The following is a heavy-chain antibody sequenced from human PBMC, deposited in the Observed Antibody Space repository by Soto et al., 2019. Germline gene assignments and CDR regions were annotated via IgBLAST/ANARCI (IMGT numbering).Heavy chain of an antibody. CDR3: ARDQTIFGVVTNYYYYGMYV. CDR1: GGTFSSYA. V-gene: IGHV1-46*01. J-gene: IGHJ6*02. D-gene: IGHD3-3*01. Sequence: ASVKVSGKASGGTFSSYAISWVRQAPGQGLEWMGIINPSGGSTSYAQKFQGRVTMTRDTSTSTVYMELSSLRSEDTAVYYCARDQTIFGVVTNYYYYGMYVWGQGTTVTVSS. CDR2: INPSGGST.